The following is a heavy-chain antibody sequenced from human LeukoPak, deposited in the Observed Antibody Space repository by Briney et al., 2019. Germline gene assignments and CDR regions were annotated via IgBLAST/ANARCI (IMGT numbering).Heavy chain of an antibody. Sequence: SETLSLTCTVSGDSISSGSYYWSWIRQPAGKGLEWIGRIYTSGSTYYNPSLKSRVTISVDTSKNQFSLKLSSVTAADTAVYYCAAYYYGSGSFDYWGQGTLVTVSS. CDR1: GDSISSGSYY. V-gene: IGHV4-61*02. CDR3: AAYYYGSGSFDY. J-gene: IGHJ4*02. CDR2: IYTSGST. D-gene: IGHD3-10*01.